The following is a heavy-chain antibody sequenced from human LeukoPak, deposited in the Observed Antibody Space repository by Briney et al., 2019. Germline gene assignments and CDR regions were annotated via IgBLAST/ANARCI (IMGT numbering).Heavy chain of an antibody. CDR2: ISYDGSNK. J-gene: IGHJ3*02. CDR1: GFTFSSYG. CDR3: AFLGPNAFDI. D-gene: IGHD2-21*01. Sequence: QAGGSLRLSCAASGFTFSSYGMHWVRQAPGKGLEWVAVISYDGSNKYYADSVKGRFTISRDNSKNTLYLQMNSLRAEDTALYYCAFLGPNAFDIWGQGTMVTVSS. V-gene: IGHV3-30*03.